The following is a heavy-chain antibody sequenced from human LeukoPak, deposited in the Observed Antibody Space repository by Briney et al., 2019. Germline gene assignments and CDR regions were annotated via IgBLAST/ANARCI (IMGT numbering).Heavy chain of an antibody. D-gene: IGHD3-3*01. J-gene: IGHJ4*02. V-gene: IGHV3-23*01. CDR2: ISGSGGST. CDR3: AKDPPYDFWSGYYTDEPGY. CDR1: GFTFSSYA. Sequence: PGGSLRLSCAASGFTFSSYAMSWVRQAPGKGLEWVSAISGSGGSTYYADSVKGRFTISRDNSKNTLYLQMNSLRAEDTAVYYCAKDPPYDFWSGYYTDEPGYWGRGTLVTVSS.